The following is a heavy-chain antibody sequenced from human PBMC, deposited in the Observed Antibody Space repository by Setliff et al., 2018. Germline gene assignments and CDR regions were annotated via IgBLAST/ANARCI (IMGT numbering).Heavy chain of an antibody. D-gene: IGHD2-15*01. CDR3: ARKKTVYWYYGMDV. CDR2: IYYSGST. CDR1: GGSISSYY. J-gene: IGHJ6*02. Sequence: SETLSLTCTVSGGSISSYYWSWIRQPPGKRLEWIGYIYYSGSTNYNPSLESRVTISVDTSKNQFSLKLSSVTAADTAVYYCARKKTVYWYYGMDVWGQGTTVTVSS. V-gene: IGHV4-59*12.